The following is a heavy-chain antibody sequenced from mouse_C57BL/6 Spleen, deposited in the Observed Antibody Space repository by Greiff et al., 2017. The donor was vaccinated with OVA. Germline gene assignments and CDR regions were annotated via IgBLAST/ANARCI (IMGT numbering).Heavy chain of an antibody. CDR1: GYTFTSYW. D-gene: IGHD1-1*01. J-gene: IGHJ4*01. CDR2: INPSSGYT. CDR3: ARRYYGSSGAMDY. V-gene: IGHV1-7*01. Sequence: VQLQQSGAELAKPGASVKLSCKASGYTFTSYWMHWVKQRPGQGLEWIGYINPSSGYTKYNQKFKDKATLTADKSSSTAYMQLSSLTYEDSAVYYCARRYYGSSGAMDYWGQGTSVTVSS.